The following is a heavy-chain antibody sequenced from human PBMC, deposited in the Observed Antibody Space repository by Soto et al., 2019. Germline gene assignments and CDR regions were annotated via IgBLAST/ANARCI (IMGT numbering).Heavy chain of an antibody. D-gene: IGHD4-4*01. CDR2: IRNKANSYTT. CDR3: SRAGILTTPYYFDY. Sequence: AGGSLRLSCAAFGFTFSDHYMDWVRQAPGKGLEWVGRIRNKANSYTTEYAASVKGRFTISRDDSKNLLFLQMYSLKTEDTAVYYCSRAGILTTPYYFDYWGQGTLVTVSS. V-gene: IGHV3-72*01. CDR1: GFTFSDHY. J-gene: IGHJ4*01.